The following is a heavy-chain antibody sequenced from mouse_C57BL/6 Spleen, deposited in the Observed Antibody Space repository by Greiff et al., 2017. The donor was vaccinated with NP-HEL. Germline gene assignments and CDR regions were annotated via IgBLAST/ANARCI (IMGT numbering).Heavy chain of an antibody. CDR1: GYTFTSYW. CDR3: ARKESSRGAY. V-gene: IGHV1-61*01. CDR2: IYPSDSET. Sequence: QVQLQQPGAELVRPGSSVKLSCKASGYTFTSYWMDWVKQRPGQGLEWIGNIYPSDSETHYNQKFQGKATLTVDKSSSTAYMQLSSLTSEDSAVYYCARKESSRGAYWGQVTLVTVSA. D-gene: IGHD1-3*01. J-gene: IGHJ3*01.